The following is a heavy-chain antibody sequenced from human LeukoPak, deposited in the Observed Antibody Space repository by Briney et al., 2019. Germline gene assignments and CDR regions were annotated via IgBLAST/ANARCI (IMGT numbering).Heavy chain of an antibody. D-gene: IGHD1-26*01. J-gene: IGHJ4*02. Sequence: PGGSLRLSCVASGVTLSNYAMSWARQAPGKGLEWVSSISSSSSYIYYADSVKGRFTISRDNAKNSLYLQMNSLRAEDTAVYYCARDKTEGSYTFDYWGQGTLVTVSS. CDR3: ARDKTEGSYTFDY. CDR1: GVTLSNYA. V-gene: IGHV3-21*01. CDR2: ISSSSSYI.